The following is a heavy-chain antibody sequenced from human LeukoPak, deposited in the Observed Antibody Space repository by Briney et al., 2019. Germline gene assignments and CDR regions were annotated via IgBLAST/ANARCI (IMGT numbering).Heavy chain of an antibody. D-gene: IGHD3-10*01. V-gene: IGHV3-23*01. CDR2: ISGGGST. J-gene: IGHJ4*02. CDR3: ASHMVRGVG. CDR1: GFTFNSFA. Sequence: GGSLRLSCAASGFTFNSFAMSWVRQAPGKGLEWVSAISGGGSTYYADSVKGRFTISRDNAKNTLYLQMNSLRAEDTAVYYCASHMVRGVGWGQGTLVTVSS.